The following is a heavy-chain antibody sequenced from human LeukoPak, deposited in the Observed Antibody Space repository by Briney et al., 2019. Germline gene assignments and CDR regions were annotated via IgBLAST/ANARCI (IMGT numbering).Heavy chain of an antibody. J-gene: IGHJ6*03. V-gene: IGHV4-38-2*01. Sequence: SETLSLTCAVSGYSISSGYYWGWIRQPPGKGLEWIGRIYHSGTTYYNPSPKSRVTISVNTYKNQFSLKLSSVTAADTAVYYCARTTEAHRWRTRYYDYYMDVWGKGTRVTVSS. D-gene: IGHD1-1*01. CDR2: IYHSGTT. CDR1: GYSISSGYY. CDR3: ARTTEAHRWRTRYYDYYMDV.